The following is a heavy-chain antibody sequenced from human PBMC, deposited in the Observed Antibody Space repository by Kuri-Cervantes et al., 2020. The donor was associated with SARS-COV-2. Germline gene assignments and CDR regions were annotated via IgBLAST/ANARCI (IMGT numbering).Heavy chain of an antibody. CDR1: GFAFDDYA. V-gene: IGHV3-9*01. CDR3: AKDARSGCSFLRVYFDY. D-gene: IGHD3-22*01. J-gene: IGHJ4*02. Sequence: SLKISCAASGFAFDDYAMHWVRQAPGMALEWVSGISWNGDIIGYSDSVKGRFTISRDNAKNSLYLQMNSLRIEDTAVYYCAKDARSGCSFLRVYFDYWGQGTLVTVSS. CDR2: ISWNGDII.